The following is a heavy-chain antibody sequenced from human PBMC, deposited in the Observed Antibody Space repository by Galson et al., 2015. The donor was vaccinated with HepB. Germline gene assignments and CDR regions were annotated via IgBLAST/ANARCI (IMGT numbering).Heavy chain of an antibody. Sequence: SLRLSCAASGFTFSSYGMHWVRQAPGKGLEWVAVISYDGSYKYYADSVKGRFTISRDNSKNTLYLQMNSLRAEDTAVYYCAKGSDYYDSSGPEDCWGQGALVTVSS. D-gene: IGHD3-22*01. J-gene: IGHJ4*02. CDR3: AKGSDYYDSSGPEDC. CDR2: ISYDGSYK. CDR1: GFTFSSYG. V-gene: IGHV3-30*18.